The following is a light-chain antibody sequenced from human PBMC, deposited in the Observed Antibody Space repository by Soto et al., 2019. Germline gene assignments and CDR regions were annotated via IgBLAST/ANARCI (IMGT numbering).Light chain of an antibody. J-gene: IGLJ2*01. CDR2: DDD. Sequence: SYELTQPPSVSVAPGQSARLTCGGDNIGSKIVHWYQQRPGQAPVLVVYDDDDRPSGIPERFSGSNSGSTATLTISRVEAGDEADYHCQEWDSTLDQWIFGGGTKLTVL. CDR1: NIGSKI. V-gene: IGLV3-21*02. CDR3: QEWDSTLDQWI.